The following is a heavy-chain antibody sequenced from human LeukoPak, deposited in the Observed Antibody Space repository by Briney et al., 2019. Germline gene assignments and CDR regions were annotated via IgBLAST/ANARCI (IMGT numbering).Heavy chain of an antibody. V-gene: IGHV4-34*01. CDR1: GGSFSGYY. D-gene: IGHD3-22*01. Sequence: SETLSLTCAVYGGSFSGYYWSWIRQPPGKGLEWIGSIYYSGSTYYNPSLKSRVTISVDTSKNQFSLKLSSVTAADTAVYYCARLMIVVVNNYWGQGTLVTVSS. J-gene: IGHJ4*02. CDR3: ARLMIVVVNNY. CDR2: IYYSGST.